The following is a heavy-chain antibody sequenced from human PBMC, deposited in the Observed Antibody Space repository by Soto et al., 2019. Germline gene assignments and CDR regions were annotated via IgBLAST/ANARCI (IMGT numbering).Heavy chain of an antibody. Sequence: PWRALRLSCAASGFTLSSYCMRWIRPVPGKGLVWVPRINSEGYSASYADSVKGRFTISMDNAKNTLYVQINSLRVEDTSVYYCARHYDSSGYKSGYWSQGTVVTDAS. D-gene: IGHD3-22*01. CDR1: GFTLSSYC. J-gene: IGHJ4*02. V-gene: IGHV3-74*01. CDR3: ARHYDSSGYKSGY. CDR2: INSEGYSA.